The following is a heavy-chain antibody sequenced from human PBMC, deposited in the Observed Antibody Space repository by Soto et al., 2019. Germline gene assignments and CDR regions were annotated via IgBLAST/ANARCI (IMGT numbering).Heavy chain of an antibody. D-gene: IGHD2-15*01. V-gene: IGHV4-61*01. CDR2: IYYSGST. Sequence: SETLSLTCTVSGGSVSSGSCCWSWIRQPPGKGLEWIGYIYYSGSTNYNPSLKSRVTISVDTSKNQFSLKLSSVTAADTAVYYCASCGGSCYRGPTSYYYYGMDVWGQGTTVTVSS. CDR3: ASCGGSCYRGPTSYYYYGMDV. CDR1: GGSVSSGSCC. J-gene: IGHJ6*02.